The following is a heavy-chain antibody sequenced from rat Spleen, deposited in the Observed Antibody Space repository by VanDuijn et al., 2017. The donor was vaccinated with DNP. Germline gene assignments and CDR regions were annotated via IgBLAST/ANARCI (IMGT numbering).Heavy chain of an antibody. CDR1: GYSITSNY. V-gene: IGHV3-1*01. CDR3: ARWTRYFDY. Sequence: EVQLQESGPGLVKPSQSLSLTCSVTGYSITSNYWGWIRQFPGNKMEYIGHISYSGSTNYNPSLKSRISISRDTSKNQFFLKLNSVTPEDTATYSCARWTRYFDYWGQGVMVTVSS. CDR2: ISYSGST. J-gene: IGHJ2*01. D-gene: IGHD1-4*01.